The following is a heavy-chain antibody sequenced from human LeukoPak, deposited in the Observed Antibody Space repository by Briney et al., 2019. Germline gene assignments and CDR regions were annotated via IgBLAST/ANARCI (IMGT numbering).Heavy chain of an antibody. CDR2: ISSSSSYI. CDR1: GFTFSSYS. CDR3: ARAYYDILTGYYISYYYYYMDV. D-gene: IGHD3-9*01. V-gene: IGHV3-21*01. J-gene: IGHJ6*03. Sequence: PGGSLRLSCAASGFTFSSYSMNWVRQAPGKGLEWVSSISSSSSYIYYADSVEGRFTISRDNAKNSLYLQMNSLRAEDTAVYYCARAYYDILTGYYISYYYYYMDVWGKGTTVTISS.